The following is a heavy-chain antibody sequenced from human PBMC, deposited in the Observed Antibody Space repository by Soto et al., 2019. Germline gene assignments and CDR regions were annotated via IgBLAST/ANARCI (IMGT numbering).Heavy chain of an antibody. CDR2: IIPIFGTA. V-gene: IGHV1-69*13. D-gene: IGHD3-10*01. CDR3: AGVNPDYYGSGSTYGNFDY. Sequence: ASVKVSCKASGGTFSSYAISWVRQAPGQGLDWMGGIIPIFGTANYAQKFQGRVTSTADESTSTAYMELSSLRSEDTAVYYCAGVNPDYYGSGSTYGNFDYWGQGTMVTVSS. CDR1: GGTFSSYA. J-gene: IGHJ4*02.